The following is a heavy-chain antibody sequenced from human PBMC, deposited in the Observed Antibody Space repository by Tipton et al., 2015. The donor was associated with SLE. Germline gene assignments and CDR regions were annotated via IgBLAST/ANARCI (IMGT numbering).Heavy chain of an antibody. CDR3: AKDAVGYSSGWVYFDY. Sequence: SLRLSCAASGFTFSSYVMHWVRQAPGKGLEWVAVIWYDGSNKYYADSVKGRFTISRDNSKNTLYLQMNSLRAEDTAVYYCAKDAVGYSSGWVYFDYWGQGTLVTVSS. CDR2: IWYDGSNK. J-gene: IGHJ4*02. V-gene: IGHV3-33*06. D-gene: IGHD6-19*01. CDR1: GFTFSSYV.